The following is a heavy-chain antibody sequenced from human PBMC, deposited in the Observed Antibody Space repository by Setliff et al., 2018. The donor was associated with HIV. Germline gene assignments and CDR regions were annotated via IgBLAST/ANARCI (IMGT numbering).Heavy chain of an antibody. J-gene: IGHJ4*02. D-gene: IGHD2-21*02. CDR1: GYTFTSDY. Sequence: ASVKVSCKASGYTFTSDYIHWVRQAPGQGLEWMGIINPAGNPTSYAQKFQGRVTMTRDTSISTAYMELSRLRSDDTAVYYCASGLICGGDCTWTVDYWGQGTLVTVSS. CDR2: INPAGNPT. V-gene: IGHV1-46*01. CDR3: ASGLICGGDCTWTVDY.